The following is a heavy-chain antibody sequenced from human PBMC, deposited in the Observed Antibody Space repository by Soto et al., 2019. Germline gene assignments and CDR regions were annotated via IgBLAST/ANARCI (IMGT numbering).Heavy chain of an antibody. Sequence: GASVKVSCKASGYTFTSYYMHWVRQAPGQGLEWMGIINPSGGSTSYAQKFQGRVTMTRDTSTSTVYMELSSLRSEDTAVYYCARAPGVVAATPGWFDPWGQGTLVTVSS. V-gene: IGHV1-46*03. D-gene: IGHD2-15*01. J-gene: IGHJ5*02. CDR2: INPSGGST. CDR1: GYTFTSYY. CDR3: ARAPGVVAATPGWFDP.